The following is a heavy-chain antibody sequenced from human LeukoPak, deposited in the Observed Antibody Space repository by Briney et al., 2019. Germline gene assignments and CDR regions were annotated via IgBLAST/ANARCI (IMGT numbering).Heavy chain of an antibody. D-gene: IGHD5-18*01. V-gene: IGHV3-48*04. CDR2: ISSSSSTI. CDR3: ASGDIGYSYGGSFDY. Sequence: GGSLRLSCAASGFTFSSYSMNWVRQAPGKGLEWVSYISSSSSTIYYADSVKGRFTISRDNAKNSLYLQMDSLRAEDTAVYYCASGDIGYSYGGSFDYWGQGTLVTVSS. CDR1: GFTFSSYS. J-gene: IGHJ4*02.